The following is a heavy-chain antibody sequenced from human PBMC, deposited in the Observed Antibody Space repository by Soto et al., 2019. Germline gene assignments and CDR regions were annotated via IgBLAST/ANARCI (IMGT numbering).Heavy chain of an antibody. CDR2: ISYDGSNK. CDR3: AKDSRIVVVTAPYDY. V-gene: IGHV3-30*18. J-gene: IGHJ4*02. Sequence: QVPLVESGGGVVQPGRSLRLSCAASGFTFSSYGMHWVRQAPGKGLEWVAVISYDGSNKYYADSVKGRFTISRDNSNNTLYLQMNSLRAEDTAVYYCAKDSRIVVVTAPYDYWGQGTLVTVSS. CDR1: GFTFSSYG. D-gene: IGHD2-21*02.